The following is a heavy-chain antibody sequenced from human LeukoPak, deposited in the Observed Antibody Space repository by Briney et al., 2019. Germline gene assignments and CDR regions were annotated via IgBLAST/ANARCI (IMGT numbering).Heavy chain of an antibody. J-gene: IGHJ3*02. CDR2: FNSDGRST. V-gene: IGHV3-74*01. Sequence: GGSLRLSCAASGFTFSSYWMHWVRQAPGKGLVWVSRFNSDGRSTGYADSVKGRFTISRDNAKNTLYLQMNSLRAEDTAVYYCARNFVADAFDIWGQGTMVTVSS. CDR1: GFTFSSYW. CDR3: ARNFVADAFDI. D-gene: IGHD5-12*01.